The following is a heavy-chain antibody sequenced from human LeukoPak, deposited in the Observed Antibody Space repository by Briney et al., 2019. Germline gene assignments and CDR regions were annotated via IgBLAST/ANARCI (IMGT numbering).Heavy chain of an antibody. CDR2: INSDGSST. CDR1: GFTFSSYW. CDR3: ARWGGYNPFDI. J-gene: IGHJ3*02. V-gene: IGHV3-74*01. D-gene: IGHD5-24*01. Sequence: PGGSLRLSCAASGFTFSSYWMHWVRQAPGKGLVWVSRINSDGSSTSYADSVKGRFTISRDNAKNTLYLQMNSLRAEDKAVYYCARWGGYNPFDIWGQGTMVTVSS.